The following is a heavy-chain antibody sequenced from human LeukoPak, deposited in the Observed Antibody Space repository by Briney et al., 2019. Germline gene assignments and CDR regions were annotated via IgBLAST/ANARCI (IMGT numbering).Heavy chain of an antibody. V-gene: IGHV4-61*01. CDR3: ARTNYGGNSVGLDY. J-gene: IGHJ4*02. CDR1: GVSVSSGSYY. Sequence: SETLSLTCTVSGVSVSSGSYYWSWIRQPPGKGLEWIGYIYYSGSTNYNPSLKSRVTISVDTSKNQSSLKLSSVTAADTAVYYCARTNYGGNSVGLDYWGQGTLVTVSS. D-gene: IGHD4-23*01. CDR2: IYYSGST.